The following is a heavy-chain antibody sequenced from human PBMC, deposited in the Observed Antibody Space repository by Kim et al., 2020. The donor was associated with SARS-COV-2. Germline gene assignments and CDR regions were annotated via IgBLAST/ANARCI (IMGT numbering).Heavy chain of an antibody. CDR3: ARDRLAARPALADNWFDP. V-gene: IGHV3-11*05. D-gene: IGHD6-6*01. J-gene: IGHJ5*02. Sequence: KGRFTISRDNAKNALYLQMNSLRAEDTAVYYCARDRLAARPALADNWFDPWGQGTLVTVSS.